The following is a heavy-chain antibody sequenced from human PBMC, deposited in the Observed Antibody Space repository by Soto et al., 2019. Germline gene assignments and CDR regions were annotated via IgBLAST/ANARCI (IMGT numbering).Heavy chain of an antibody. Sequence: GASVKVSCKASGGTFSSYAISWVRQAPGQGLEWMGGIIPIFGTANYAQKFQGRVTITADESTSTAYMELSSLKASDTAMYYCARHFPYSSPTPKGRYYGMDVWGQGTTVTVSS. CDR2: IIPIFGTA. CDR3: ARHFPYSSPTPKGRYYGMDV. V-gene: IGHV1-69*13. D-gene: IGHD6-13*01. CDR1: GGTFSSYA. J-gene: IGHJ6*02.